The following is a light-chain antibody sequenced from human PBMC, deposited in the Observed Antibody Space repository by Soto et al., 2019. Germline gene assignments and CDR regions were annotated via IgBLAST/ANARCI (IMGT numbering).Light chain of an antibody. J-gene: IGKJ1*01. Sequence: DIQMTQSPSTLSASVGDRVTITCRASQSINNYLAWYQQKPGKAPKLLIYKASTLESGVPSRFSGSGSGTEFTLSISSLQPDDFGTYYCQQYESFPRTFGQGTKVEIK. V-gene: IGKV1-5*03. CDR2: KAS. CDR3: QQYESFPRT. CDR1: QSINNY.